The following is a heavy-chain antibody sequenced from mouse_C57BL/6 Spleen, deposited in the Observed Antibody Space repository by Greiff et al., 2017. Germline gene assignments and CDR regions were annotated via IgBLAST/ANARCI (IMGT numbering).Heavy chain of an antibody. CDR1: GYTFTSYW. CDR2: IDPSDSYT. J-gene: IGHJ4*01. V-gene: IGHV1-69*01. Sequence: VQLQQPGAELVMPGASVKLSCKASGYTFTSYWMHWVKQRPGQGLEWIGEIDPSDSYTNYNQKFKGKSTLTVDKSSSTAYMQLSSLTSEDSAVYCCARQLRGLGAMDYWGQGTSVTVSS. D-gene: IGHD3-2*02. CDR3: ARQLRGLGAMDY.